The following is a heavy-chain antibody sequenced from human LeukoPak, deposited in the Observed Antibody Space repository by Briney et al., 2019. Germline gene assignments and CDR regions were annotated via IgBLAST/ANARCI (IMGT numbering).Heavy chain of an antibody. CDR2: ISSSSSYI. D-gene: IGHD4-17*01. V-gene: IGHV3-21*01. Sequence: PGGSLGLSCAASGFTFSSYGMNWVRQAPGKGLEWVSSISSSSSYIYYADSVKGRLTISRDNAKNSLYLQMNSLRAEDTAVYYCARDHFVMTTVTTTPIYWGQGTLVTVSS. CDR1: GFTFSSYG. CDR3: ARDHFVMTTVTTTPIY. J-gene: IGHJ4*02.